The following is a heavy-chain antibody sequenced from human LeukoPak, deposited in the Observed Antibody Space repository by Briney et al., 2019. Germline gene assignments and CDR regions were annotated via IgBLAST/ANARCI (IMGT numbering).Heavy chain of an antibody. V-gene: IGHV3-30*18. CDR2: ISYDGSNK. D-gene: IGHD2-21*01. Sequence: PGRSLRLSCAASGFTFSSYGMHWVRQAPGKGLEWVAVISYDGSNKYYADSVKGRFTISRDNSKNTPYLQMNSLRAEDTAVYYCAKDRAVVVVIPTLDYWGQGTLVTVSS. CDR3: AKDRAVVVVIPTLDY. CDR1: GFTFSSYG. J-gene: IGHJ4*02.